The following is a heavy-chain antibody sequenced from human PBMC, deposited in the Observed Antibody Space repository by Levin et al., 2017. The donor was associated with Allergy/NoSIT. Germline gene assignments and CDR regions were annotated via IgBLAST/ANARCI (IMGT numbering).Heavy chain of an antibody. CDR1: GDSIRRGFYY. CDR3: ARDLEGFSGYTPYCYMDV. Sequence: SQTLSLPCSVSGDSIRRGFYYWSWIRQPAGEGLEWIGRIYVTGSTTYSPSLKSRVTISLDGSKDQVSLKINFVTAADTAVYYCARDLEGFSGYTPYCYMDVWGKGTTVTVSS. CDR2: IYVTGST. D-gene: IGHD5-12*01. J-gene: IGHJ6*03. V-gene: IGHV4-61*02.